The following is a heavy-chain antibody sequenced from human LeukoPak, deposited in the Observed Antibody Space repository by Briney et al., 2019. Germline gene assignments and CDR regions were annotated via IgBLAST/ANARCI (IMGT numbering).Heavy chain of an antibody. CDR3: ARGYTAMVGYYYYYYMDV. CDR1: GGSISSSSYY. J-gene: IGHJ6*03. V-gene: IGHV4-39*07. Sequence: SETLSLTCTVSGGSISSSSYYWGWIRQPPGKGLEWIGSIYYSGSTYYNPSLESRVTMSVDTSKNQFSLKLSSVTAADTAVYYCARGYTAMVGYYYYYYMDVWGKGTTVTISS. CDR2: IYYSGST. D-gene: IGHD5-18*01.